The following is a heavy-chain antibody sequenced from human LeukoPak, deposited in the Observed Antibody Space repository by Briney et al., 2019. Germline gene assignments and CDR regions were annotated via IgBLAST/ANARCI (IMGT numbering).Heavy chain of an antibody. CDR3: ARLFGSVVTNWFDP. D-gene: IGHD3-3*01. CDR2: IYDSGST. CDR1: GDPISNSSHY. Sequence: SETLSLTCTVSGDPISNSSHYWGWIRQPPGKGLEWIGSIYDSGSTYYNPSLKSRVTISVDTSKNQFSLKLSSVTAADTAVYYCARLFGSVVTNWFDPWGQGSLVTVSS. J-gene: IGHJ5*02. V-gene: IGHV4-39*01.